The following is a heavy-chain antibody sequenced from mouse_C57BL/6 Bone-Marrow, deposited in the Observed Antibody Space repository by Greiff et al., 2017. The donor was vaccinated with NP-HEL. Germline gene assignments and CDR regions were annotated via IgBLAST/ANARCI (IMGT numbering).Heavy chain of an antibody. CDR2: IDPNSGGT. CDR3: ARPNYGSSLYYAMDY. J-gene: IGHJ4*01. V-gene: IGHV1-72*01. D-gene: IGHD1-1*01. CDR1: GYTFTSYW. Sequence: QVQLKQPGAELVKPGASVKLSCKASGYTFTSYWMHWVKQRPGRGLEWIGRIDPNSGGTKYNEKFKSKATLTVDKPSSTAYMQLSSLTSEDSAAYYCARPNYGSSLYYAMDYWGQGTSVTVSS.